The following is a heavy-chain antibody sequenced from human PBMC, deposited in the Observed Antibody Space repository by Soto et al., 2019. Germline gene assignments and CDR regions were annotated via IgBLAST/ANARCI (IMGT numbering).Heavy chain of an antibody. CDR2: INWRGGSE. Sequence: EVQLVESGGSVVRPGGSLRLSCAASGFTFGDYGMSWVRQVPGKGMEWVSGINWRGGSEGYADSVKGRFTISRDNAKNTLYLQMNSLRVEDTALYYCARDREQELGGRFDYWGQGILVTVSS. D-gene: IGHD6-13*01. CDR1: GFTFGDYG. CDR3: ARDREQELGGRFDY. J-gene: IGHJ4*02. V-gene: IGHV3-20*04.